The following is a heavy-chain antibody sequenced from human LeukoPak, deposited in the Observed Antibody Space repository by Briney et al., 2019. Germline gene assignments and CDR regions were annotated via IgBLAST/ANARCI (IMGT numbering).Heavy chain of an antibody. CDR1: GFTFNNYA. J-gene: IGHJ4*02. Sequence: GGSLRLSCAASGFTFNNYAMSWVRQAPGKGLEWVAAISGNGGRTYYRDSVKGRFTISRDNPKNTLYLLMNSLSAEDTALYYCAKKQTSSGYFDYGGRGPRVPVSS. D-gene: IGHD3-10*01. V-gene: IGHV3-23*01. CDR2: ISGNGGRT. CDR3: AKKQTSSGYFDY.